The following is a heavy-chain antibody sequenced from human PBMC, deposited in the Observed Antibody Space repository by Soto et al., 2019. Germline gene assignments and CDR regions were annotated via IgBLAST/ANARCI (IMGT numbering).Heavy chain of an antibody. J-gene: IGHJ4*02. CDR2: IYYSGST. D-gene: IGHD3-3*01. V-gene: IGHV4-59*01. Sequence: PSETLSLTCTVSGGSISSYYWSWIRQPPGKGLEWIGYIYYSGSTNYNPSLKSRVTISVDTSKNQFSLKLSSVTAADTAVYYCARDLEGYYFDYWGQGXLVTVSS. CDR1: GGSISSYY. CDR3: ARDLEGYYFDY.